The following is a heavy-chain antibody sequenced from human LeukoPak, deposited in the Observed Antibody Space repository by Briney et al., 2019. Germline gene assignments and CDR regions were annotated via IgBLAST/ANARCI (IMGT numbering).Heavy chain of an antibody. CDR2: INHSGST. V-gene: IGHV4-34*01. CDR3: ARVKAVAGWFDP. D-gene: IGHD6-19*01. J-gene: IGHJ5*02. Sequence: WIGEINHSGSTNYNPSLKSRVTISVDTSKNQFSLKLSSVTAADTAVYYCARVKAVAGWFDPWGQGTLVTVSS.